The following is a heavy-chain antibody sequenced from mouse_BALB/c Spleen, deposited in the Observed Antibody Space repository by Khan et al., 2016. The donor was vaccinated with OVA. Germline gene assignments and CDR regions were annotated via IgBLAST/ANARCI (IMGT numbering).Heavy chain of an antibody. CDR1: GFSLTNYS. CDR2: IWSAGST. CDR3: ARRGYDYGRGALFAY. J-gene: IGHJ3*01. Sequence: QVQLNESGPGLVQPSQSLSITCTVSGFSLTNYSVHWVRQSPGKGLEWLGVIWSAGSTDYNAAFISRLTIRKDNSRSQVFFKMNSLQPNDTAIYYCARRGYDYGRGALFAYWGQGTLVTVSA. D-gene: IGHD2-4*01. V-gene: IGHV2-2*02.